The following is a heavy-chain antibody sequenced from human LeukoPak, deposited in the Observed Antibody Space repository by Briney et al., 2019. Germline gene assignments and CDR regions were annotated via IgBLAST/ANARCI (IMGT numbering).Heavy chain of an antibody. CDR3: ARHKMVRGVRYYYYYYMDV. V-gene: IGHV4-34*01. D-gene: IGHD3-10*01. Sequence: SETLSLTCAVYGGPFSGYYWSWIRQPPGKGLEWIGEINHSGSTNYNPSLKSRVTISVDTSKNQFSLKLSSVTAADTAVYYCARHKMVRGVRYYYYYYMDVWGKGTTVTVSS. CDR1: GGPFSGYY. CDR2: INHSGST. J-gene: IGHJ6*03.